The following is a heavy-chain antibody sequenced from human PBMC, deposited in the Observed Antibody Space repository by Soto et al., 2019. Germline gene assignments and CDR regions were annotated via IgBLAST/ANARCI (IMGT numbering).Heavy chain of an antibody. CDR2: IYPGDSDT. D-gene: IGHD6-19*01. Sequence: SQKLSGKVSGYSFTIYFSGWVRQMPGKGLEWMGIIYPGDSDTRYSPSFQGQVTISADKSISTAYLQWSSLKASDTAMYYCARHSSGWDFDYWGLGTLVTVSS. CDR1: GYSFTIYF. J-gene: IGHJ4*02. V-gene: IGHV5-51*01. CDR3: ARHSSGWDFDY.